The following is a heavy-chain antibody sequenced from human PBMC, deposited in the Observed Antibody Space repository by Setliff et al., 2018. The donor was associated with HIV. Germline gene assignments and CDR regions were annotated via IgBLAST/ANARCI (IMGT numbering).Heavy chain of an antibody. CDR1: GYSISSSYY. CDR2: IYYSGST. D-gene: IGHD6-6*01. J-gene: IGHJ4*02. CDR3: ARSNELIAARYFDY. Sequence: SETLSLTCAVSGYSISSSYYWGWIRQPPGKGLEWIGSIYYSGSTYYNPSLKSRVTIFVDTSKNQFSLRLSSVTAADTAVYYCARSNELIAARYFDYWGQGTLVTVSS. V-gene: IGHV4-38-2*01.